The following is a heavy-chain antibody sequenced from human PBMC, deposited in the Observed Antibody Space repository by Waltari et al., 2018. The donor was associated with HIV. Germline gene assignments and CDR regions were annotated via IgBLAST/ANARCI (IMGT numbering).Heavy chain of an antibody. V-gene: IGHV3-23*01. CDR1: GFSFSDYA. CDR2: IGGSGQTT. J-gene: IGHJ4*02. D-gene: IGHD2-21*01. Sequence: VQLLESGGGLVQPGGSLRLSCAASGFSFSDYALGWVRQAPGKGRQCVSTIGGSGQTTYYADSVGGRFTISRDDSQNTLYLQMHSVRGEDTAVYFCAKGVAVATRTGFDSWGQGTLVTVSS. CDR3: AKGVAVATRTGFDS.